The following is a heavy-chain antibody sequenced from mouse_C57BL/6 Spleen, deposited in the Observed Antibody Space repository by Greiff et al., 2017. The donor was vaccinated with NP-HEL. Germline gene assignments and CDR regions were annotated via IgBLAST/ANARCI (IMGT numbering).Heavy chain of an antibody. J-gene: IGHJ4*01. V-gene: IGHV5-9-1*02. Sequence: EVKLQESGEGLVKPGGSLKLSCAASGFTFSSYAMSWVRQTPEKRLEWVAYISSGGDYIYYADTVKGRFTISRDNARNTLYLQMSSLKSEDTAMYYCTRGYYSNYGYYAMDYWGQGTSVTVSS. CDR3: TRGYYSNYGYYAMDY. CDR1: GFTFSSYA. D-gene: IGHD2-5*01. CDR2: ISSGGDYI.